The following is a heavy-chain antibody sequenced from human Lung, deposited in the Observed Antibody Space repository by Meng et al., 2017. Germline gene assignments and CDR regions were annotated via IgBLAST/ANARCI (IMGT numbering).Heavy chain of an antibody. V-gene: IGHV1-18*01. Sequence: QVQLVQSGAEVKKPGASMKVSCKASGFTFTHHGFSWVRQAPGQELEWVGWISAYNGRTSYSQKLQGRVTMTTDTSTSTVYMEVRSLRSDDTAMYFCARWGHSSAWPSQWYEYWGQGTLVTVSS. CDR1: GFTFTHHG. D-gene: IGHD6-19*01. CDR2: ISAYNGRT. J-gene: IGHJ4*02. CDR3: ARWGHSSAWPSQWYEY.